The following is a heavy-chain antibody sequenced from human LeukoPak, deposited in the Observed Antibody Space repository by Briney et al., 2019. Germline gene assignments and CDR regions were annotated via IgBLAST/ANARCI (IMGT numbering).Heavy chain of an antibody. Sequence: SETLSLTCTVSGGSISSYYWSWIRQPAGKGLEWIGRIYTSGSTNSNPSLRSRVPMSVDTSKNQFFSKLSALTATATAGFYFAREGVVNTNWFDPWRQGTLVSVSS. CDR2: IYTSGST. J-gene: IGHJ5*02. CDR3: AREGVVNTNWFDP. D-gene: IGHD3-22*01. CDR1: GGSISSYY. V-gene: IGHV4-4*07.